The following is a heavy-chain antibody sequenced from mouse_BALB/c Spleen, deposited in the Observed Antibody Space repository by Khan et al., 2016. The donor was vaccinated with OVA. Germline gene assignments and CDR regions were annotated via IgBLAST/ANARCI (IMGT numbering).Heavy chain of an antibody. Sequence: EVQLQQSGPELVKPGASVKISCKASGYSFTGYFMHWVMQSHGKSLEWIGRINPHIGETLYNQKFKGKATLTVDESSRTVHMELRSLASEDSAVYYCARKNGSDFDYWGQGTTLTGSS. D-gene: IGHD1-1*01. J-gene: IGHJ2*01. CDR1: GYSFTGYF. CDR3: ARKNGSDFDY. V-gene: IGHV1-20*02. CDR2: INPHIGET.